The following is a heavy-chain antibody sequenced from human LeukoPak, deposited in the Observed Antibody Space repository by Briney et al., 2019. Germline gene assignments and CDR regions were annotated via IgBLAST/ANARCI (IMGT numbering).Heavy chain of an antibody. J-gene: IGHJ4*02. V-gene: IGHV1-69*01. CDR1: GGTFSSYA. CDR3: ARSRILTGYSWAGFDRPFDY. Sequence: SVKVSCKASGGTFSSYAISWVRQAPGQGLEWMGGIIPIFGTANYARKFQGRVTITADESTSTAYMELSSLRSEDTAVYYCARSRILTGYSWAGFDRPFDYWGQGTLVTVSS. D-gene: IGHD3-9*01. CDR2: IIPIFGTA.